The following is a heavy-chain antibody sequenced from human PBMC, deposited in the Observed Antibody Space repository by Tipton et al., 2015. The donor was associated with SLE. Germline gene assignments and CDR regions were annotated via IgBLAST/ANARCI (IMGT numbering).Heavy chain of an antibody. CDR2: IYYSGST. CDR1: GGSISSHY. CDR3: ARARVAADRLYYFDY. Sequence: LRLSCTVSGGSISSHYWSWIRQPPGKGLEWIGYIYYSGSTNYNPSLKSRVTISIDTSKNQFSLKLSSVTAADTAVYYCARARVAADRLYYFDYWGQGTLVTVSS. V-gene: IGHV4-59*08. D-gene: IGHD6-25*01. J-gene: IGHJ4*02.